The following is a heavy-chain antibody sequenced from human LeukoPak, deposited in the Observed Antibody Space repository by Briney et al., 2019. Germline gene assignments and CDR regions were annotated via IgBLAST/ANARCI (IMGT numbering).Heavy chain of an antibody. J-gene: IGHJ4*02. Sequence: SEALSLTCTVSGGSISSYYWSWIRQPPGKGLEWIGYIYYSGSTNYNPSLKSRVTISVDTSKNQFSLKLSSVTAADTAVYYCARRPLGATTEASENYFDYWGQGTLVTVSS. CDR1: GGSISSYY. CDR2: IYYSGST. CDR3: ARRPLGATTEASENYFDY. V-gene: IGHV4-59*01. D-gene: IGHD1-26*01.